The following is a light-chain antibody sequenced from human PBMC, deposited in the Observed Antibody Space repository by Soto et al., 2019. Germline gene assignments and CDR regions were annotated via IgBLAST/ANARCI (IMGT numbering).Light chain of an antibody. CDR3: QQYGSSRWT. Sequence: EIVFTQSPGTLSLSPGERATLSCRASQSVSSSYLAWYQLKPGQAPRLLIYGASSRATGIPDRFSGSGSGTDFTLTISRLEPEDFAVYYCQQYGSSRWTFGQGTKVDI. V-gene: IGKV3-20*01. J-gene: IGKJ1*01. CDR2: GAS. CDR1: QSVSSSY.